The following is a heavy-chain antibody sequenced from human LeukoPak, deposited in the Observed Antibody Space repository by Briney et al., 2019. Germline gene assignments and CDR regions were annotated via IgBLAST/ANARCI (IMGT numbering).Heavy chain of an antibody. V-gene: IGHV4-39*01. J-gene: IGHJ3*02. Sequence: PSETLSLTCTVSGGSISSSSYYWGWIRQPPGKGLEWIGSIYYSGSTYYNPSLKSRVTISVDTSKNQFSLKLSSVAAADTAVYYCASGSVWSGYYRASDAFDIWGQATMVTVSP. CDR3: ASGSVWSGYYRASDAFDI. CDR2: IYYSGST. CDR1: GGSISSSSYY. D-gene: IGHD3-3*01.